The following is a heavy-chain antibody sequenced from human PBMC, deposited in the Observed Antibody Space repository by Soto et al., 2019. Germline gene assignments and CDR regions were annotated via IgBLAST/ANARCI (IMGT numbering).Heavy chain of an antibody. CDR2: ISYDGSNK. D-gene: IGHD1-26*01. CDR1: GFTFSSYA. Sequence: SLRLSCAASGFTFSSYAMHWVRQAPGKGLEWVAVISYDGSNKYYADSVKGRFTISRDNSKNTLYLQMNSLRAEDTAVYYCARASGSYYENYYYGMDVWGQGTTVTVSS. CDR3: ARASGSYYENYYYGMDV. V-gene: IGHV3-30-3*01. J-gene: IGHJ6*02.